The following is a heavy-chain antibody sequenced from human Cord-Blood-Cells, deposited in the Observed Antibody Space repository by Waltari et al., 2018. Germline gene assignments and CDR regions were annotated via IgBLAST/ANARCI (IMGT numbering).Heavy chain of an antibody. CDR3: ARRVMTMVQGIWYFDL. Sequence: QVQLQESGPGLVKPSETLSLTCAVSGYSISSGYYWGWIRQPPGKGLEWIGSIYHSGSTIYNPSLQSRVTISVDTSKHQFSLKLSSVTAADTAVYYCARRVMTMVQGIWYFDLWGRGTLVTVSS. CDR1: GYSISSGYY. V-gene: IGHV4-38-2*01. J-gene: IGHJ2*01. D-gene: IGHD3-10*01. CDR2: IYHSGST.